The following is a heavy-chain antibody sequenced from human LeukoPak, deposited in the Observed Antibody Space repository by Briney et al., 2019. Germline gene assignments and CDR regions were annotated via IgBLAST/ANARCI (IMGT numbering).Heavy chain of an antibody. J-gene: IGHJ4*02. CDR3: ARGGGIVAAYYFDY. CDR1: GGSISSSSYY. V-gene: IGHV4-39*07. CDR2: IYYSGST. Sequence: PSETLSLTCTVSGGSISSSSYYWGWIRQPPGKGLEWIGSIYYSGSTNYNPSLKSRVTISVDTSKNQFSLKLSSVTAADTAVYYCARGGGIVAAYYFDYWGQGTLVTVSS. D-gene: IGHD1-26*01.